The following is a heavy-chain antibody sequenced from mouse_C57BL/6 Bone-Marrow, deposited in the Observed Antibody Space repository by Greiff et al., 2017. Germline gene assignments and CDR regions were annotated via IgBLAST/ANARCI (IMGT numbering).Heavy chain of an antibody. J-gene: IGHJ4*01. V-gene: IGHV1-82*01. D-gene: IGHD2-4*01. CDR1: GYAFSSSW. CDR2: IYPGDGDT. CDR3: ARDDYDRRSYAMDY. Sequence: VQLQESGPELVKPGASVKISCKASGYAFSSSWMNWVKQRPGKGLEWIGRIYPGDGDTNYNGKFKGKATLTADKSSSTAYMQLSSLTSEDSAVYFCARDDYDRRSYAMDYWVQGTSVTVSS.